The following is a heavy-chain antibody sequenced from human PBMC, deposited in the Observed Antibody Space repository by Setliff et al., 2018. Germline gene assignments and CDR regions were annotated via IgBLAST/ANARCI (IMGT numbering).Heavy chain of an antibody. CDR2: ISYIERP. V-gene: IGHV4-59*11. J-gene: IGHJ4*02. D-gene: IGHD2-15*01. CDR3: ARFCGGGSCPDY. CDR1: GGSLTSHY. Sequence: SETLSLSCSVSGGSLTSHYWTWIRQPPGKGLEWIGVISYIERPHYNPSLQSRVTIAMETSNNQVSLTLTSVTAVDSAMYYCARFCGGGSCPDYWGQGTLVTVSS.